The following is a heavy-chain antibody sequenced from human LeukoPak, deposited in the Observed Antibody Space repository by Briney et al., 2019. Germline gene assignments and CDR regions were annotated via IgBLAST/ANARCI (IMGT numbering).Heavy chain of an antibody. Sequence: SETLSLTCAVSGVSFDDYYWAWVRQTPGKGLEWIGEINHSGCTNDSPSLKSRVTLSIETSRKQFSLNLRSVTVADAGTYYCTRMTTGHDYWGQGTLVTVSS. D-gene: IGHD4-17*01. CDR3: TRMTTGHDY. J-gene: IGHJ4*02. V-gene: IGHV4-34*01. CDR2: INHSGCT. CDR1: GVSFDDYY.